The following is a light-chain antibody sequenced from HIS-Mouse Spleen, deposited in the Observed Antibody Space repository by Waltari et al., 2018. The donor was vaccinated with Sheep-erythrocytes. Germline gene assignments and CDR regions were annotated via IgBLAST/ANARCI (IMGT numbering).Light chain of an antibody. Sequence: QSALTQPASVSGSPGQSITISCTGTSSDVGGYNYVSWYQQHPAKAPKLMMYDVSNRHSGVSNRCAASKSANTASLAISGLQSEDEADYYCAAWDDSLNGWVFGGGTKLTVL. J-gene: IGLJ3*02. V-gene: IGLV2-14*03. CDR3: AAWDDSLNGWV. CDR1: SSDVGGYNY. CDR2: DVS.